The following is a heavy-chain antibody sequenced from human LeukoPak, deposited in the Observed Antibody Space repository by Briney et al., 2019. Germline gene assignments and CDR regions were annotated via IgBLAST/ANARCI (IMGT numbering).Heavy chain of an antibody. J-gene: IGHJ4*02. CDR2: IYSGGTT. V-gene: IGHV3-66*01. CDR3: ASKVTTGY. CDR1: GLTVSSNY. Sequence: PGGSLRLSCVVSGLTVSSNYMSWVRQAPGKGLEWVSVIYSGGTTNYADSVKGRFIVYRDNPKNTLYLQMNSLRAEDTAVYYCASKVTTGYWGQGTLVTVSS. D-gene: IGHD4-17*01.